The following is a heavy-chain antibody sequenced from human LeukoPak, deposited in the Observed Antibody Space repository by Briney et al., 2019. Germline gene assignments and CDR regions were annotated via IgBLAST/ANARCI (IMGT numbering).Heavy chain of an antibody. J-gene: IGHJ4*02. CDR3: ARAGRGRPEPGIAEY. CDR1: GGTFSSYA. Sequence: GASVKVSCKASGGTFSSYAISWVRQAPGQGLEWMGGITPIFGTANYAQKFQGRVTITADESTSTAYMELSSLRSEDTAVYYCARAGRGRPEPGIAEYWGQGTLVTVSS. D-gene: IGHD6-13*01. CDR2: ITPIFGTA. V-gene: IGHV1-69*13.